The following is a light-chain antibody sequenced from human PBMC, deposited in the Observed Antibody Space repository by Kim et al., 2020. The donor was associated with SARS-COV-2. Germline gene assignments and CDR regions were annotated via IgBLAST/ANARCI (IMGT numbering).Light chain of an antibody. J-gene: IGKJ2*01. Sequence: GKSATLRCRADESVSSRLLAWYKQKPGQAPRLVMYDAAKRATGIPGRFSGWGAGTDFTLTISRLEPEEFAVDYWQQYGNSYAFGQGTNLEI. CDR3: QQYGNSYA. CDR2: DAA. V-gene: IGKV3-20*01. CDR1: ESVSSRL.